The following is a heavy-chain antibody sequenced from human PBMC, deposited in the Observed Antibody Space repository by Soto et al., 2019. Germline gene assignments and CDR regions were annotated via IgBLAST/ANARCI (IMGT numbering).Heavy chain of an antibody. D-gene: IGHD3-16*02. V-gene: IGHV1-69*08. Sequence: SVKVSCKTSGGTFSNDIITWVRQAPGQGLEWMGRIIPLLDTTNYAQKFQGRVTITADKSTGTAYMELRSLRSDDTAVYYCAREGPNHRLSWGQGTLVTVSS. J-gene: IGHJ5*02. CDR3: AREGPNHRLS. CDR1: GGTFSNDI. CDR2: IIPLLDTT.